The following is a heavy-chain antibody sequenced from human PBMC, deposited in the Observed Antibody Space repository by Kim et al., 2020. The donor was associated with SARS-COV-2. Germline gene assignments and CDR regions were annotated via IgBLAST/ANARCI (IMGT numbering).Heavy chain of an antibody. CDR3: ARSNPSDY. J-gene: IGHJ4*02. Sequence: GSTTADADSGKSRITISRDKTKNTLYLQMNSLRVEDTGVYYCARSNPSDYWGQGTLVTGSS. V-gene: IGHV3-74*01. CDR2: GSTT.